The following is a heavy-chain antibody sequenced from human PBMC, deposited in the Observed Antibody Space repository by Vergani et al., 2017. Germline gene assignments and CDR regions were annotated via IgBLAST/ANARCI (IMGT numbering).Heavy chain of an antibody. CDR2: IYTSGAT. CDR3: AKGPLYSSSWYSWEGYFDL. CDR1: GGSFSTGGQS. D-gene: IGHD6-13*01. Sequence: QVQLQESGPGLVKPSQTLSLTCTVSGGSFSTGGQSWTWLRQSAGKGLEWIGRIYTSGATNYNPSLRSRAIMSVDTSKNQFSLKLSSVTAADTAVYYCAKGPLYSSSWYSWEGYFDLWGRGTLVTVSS. J-gene: IGHJ2*01. V-gene: IGHV4-61*02.